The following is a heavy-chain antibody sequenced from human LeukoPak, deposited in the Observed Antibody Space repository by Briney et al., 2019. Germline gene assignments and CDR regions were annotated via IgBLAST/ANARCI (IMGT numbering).Heavy chain of an antibody. CDR3: VSGRGYSYGYYYYYYMDV. Sequence: SETLSLTCAVYGGSFSGYYWSWIRQPPGKGLEWIGEINHSGSTNYNPSLKSRVTISVDTSKNQFSPKLSSVTAADTAVYYCVSGRGYSYGYYYYYYMDVWGKGTTVTVSS. CDR1: GGSFSGYY. J-gene: IGHJ6*03. CDR2: INHSGST. V-gene: IGHV4-34*01. D-gene: IGHD5-18*01.